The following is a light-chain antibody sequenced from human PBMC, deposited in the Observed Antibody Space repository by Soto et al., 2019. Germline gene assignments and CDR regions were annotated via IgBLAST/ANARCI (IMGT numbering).Light chain of an antibody. J-gene: IGLJ1*01. CDR3: SSYRSDTTYV. CDR2: EVS. Sequence: QSVLTQPAPVSGSPGQSITISCTGTSSDVGGYNYVSWYQHHPGKAPKLMIHEVSDRPSGISNRFSGSKSGDTASLTISGLQAEDEADYYCSSYRSDTTYVFGTGTKVTVL. V-gene: IGLV2-14*01. CDR1: SSDVGGYNY.